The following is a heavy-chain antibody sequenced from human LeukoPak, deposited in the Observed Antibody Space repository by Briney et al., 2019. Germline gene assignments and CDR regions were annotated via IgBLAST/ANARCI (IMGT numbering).Heavy chain of an antibody. CDR1: GGSISSGDYY. CDR2: IYYSGST. V-gene: IGHV4-61*08. CDR3: ARGSTITRLDSSGWYRVDY. D-gene: IGHD6-19*01. J-gene: IGHJ4*02. Sequence: TSETLSLTCTVSGGSISSGDYYWSWIRQPPGKGLEWIGYIYYSGSTNYNPSLKSRVTISVDTSKNQFSLKLSSVTAADTAVYYCARGSTITRLDSSGWYRVDYWGQGTLVTVSS.